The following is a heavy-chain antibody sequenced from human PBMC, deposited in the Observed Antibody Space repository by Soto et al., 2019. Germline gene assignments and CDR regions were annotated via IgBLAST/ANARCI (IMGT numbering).Heavy chain of an antibody. D-gene: IGHD3-10*01. J-gene: IGHJ5*02. CDR2: ISYDGTNK. V-gene: IGHV3-30*18. CDR3: AKDMEGWFDP. CDR1: GFTFSNYG. Sequence: QLQLVESGGGVVQPGRSLRLSCEASGFTFSNYGMHWVRQAPGKGLEWVALISYDGTNKYHADSVKGRFTISRDNSKNTLYLQMNSLRAEDTAVYYCAKDMEGWFDPWGQGTLVTVSS.